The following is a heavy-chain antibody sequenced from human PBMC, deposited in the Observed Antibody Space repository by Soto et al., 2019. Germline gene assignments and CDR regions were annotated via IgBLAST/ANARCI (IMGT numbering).Heavy chain of an antibody. CDR1: GGTFSSYA. CDR2: IVPIVGTT. CDR3: XRVVAIPGYPDH. V-gene: IGHV1-69*12. Sequence: QVQLVQSGAEVRQPASSVKVSCKTSGGTFSSYAISWVRQAPGQGLEWMGGIVPIVGTTTYAQKFQGRVTITADEATSTXYMXXSRLXSDDTAVYYCXRVVAIPGYPDHWGQGTLVTVSS. D-gene: IGHD5-12*01. J-gene: IGHJ4*02.